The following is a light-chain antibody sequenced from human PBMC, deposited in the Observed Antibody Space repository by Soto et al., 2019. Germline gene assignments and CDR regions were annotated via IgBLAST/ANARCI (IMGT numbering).Light chain of an antibody. CDR3: QQYHSYSYT. Sequence: DIQMTQSPSTLSASVGDRVTITCRASQSISSWLAWYQQKPGKAPNLLIYKASRLESGVPSRFSGSGSGTEFTLTISSLQPDDFATYYCQQYHSYSYTFGHGTKVDIK. V-gene: IGKV1-5*03. J-gene: IGKJ2*01. CDR1: QSISSW. CDR2: KAS.